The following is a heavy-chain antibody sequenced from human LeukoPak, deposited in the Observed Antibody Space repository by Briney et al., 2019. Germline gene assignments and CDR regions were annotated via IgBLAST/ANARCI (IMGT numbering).Heavy chain of an antibody. CDR3: ARQGGDCTNGVCYTGFDY. CDR1: GYSFTSYW. D-gene: IGHD2-8*01. CDR2: IYPGDSDT. J-gene: IGHJ4*02. V-gene: IGHV5-51*01. Sequence: GESLKISCKGSGYSFTSYWIGWVRQTPGKGLEWMGIIYPGDSDTRYSPSFQGQVTISADKSISTAYLQWSSLKASDTAMYYCARQGGDCTNGVCYTGFDYWGQGTLVTVSS.